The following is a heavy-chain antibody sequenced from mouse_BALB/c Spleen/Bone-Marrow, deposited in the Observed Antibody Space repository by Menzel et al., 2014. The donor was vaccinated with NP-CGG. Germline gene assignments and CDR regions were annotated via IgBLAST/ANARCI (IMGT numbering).Heavy chain of an antibody. J-gene: IGHJ3*01. CDR3: ARGGSSPAWFAY. V-gene: IGHV1-61*01. Sequence: QVQLQQSGAGLVRPGASVKLSCKASGYTFTTHWVNWIKQRPGQGLEWIGRIDPSDNETHYNQKFKDKAMLTVDKSSNTAYMQLSSLTSEDSAVYYCARGGSSPAWFAYWGQGTLVTVSA. CDR2: IDPSDNET. CDR1: GYTFTTHW. D-gene: IGHD1-1*01.